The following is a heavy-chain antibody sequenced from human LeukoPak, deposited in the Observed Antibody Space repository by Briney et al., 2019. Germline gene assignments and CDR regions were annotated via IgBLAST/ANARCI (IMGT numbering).Heavy chain of an antibody. J-gene: IGHJ4*02. CDR2: ISYDGSNK. V-gene: IGHV3-30*18. D-gene: IGHD3-22*01. CDR3: AKDQDYYDSSGYYFFVTPTAFDY. Sequence: GGSLRLSCAASGFTSSSYGMHWVRQAPGKGLEWVAVISYDGSNKYYADSVKGRFTISRDNSKNTLYLQMNSLRAEDTAVYYCAKDQDYYDSSGYYFFVTPTAFDYWGQGTLVTVSS. CDR1: GFTSSSYG.